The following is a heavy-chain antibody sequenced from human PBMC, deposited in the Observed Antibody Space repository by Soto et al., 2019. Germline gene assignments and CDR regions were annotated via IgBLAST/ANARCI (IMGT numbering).Heavy chain of an antibody. CDR3: ARRITIFGVALEAFDI. CDR1: GYSFTSYW. D-gene: IGHD3-3*01. CDR2: IYPGDSDT. Sequence: GESLKISCKGSGYSFTSYWIGWVRQMPGKGLEWMGIIYPGDSDTRYSPSFQGQVTISADKSISTAYLQWSSLKASDTAMYYCARRITIFGVALEAFDIWGQGTMVTVSS. J-gene: IGHJ3*02. V-gene: IGHV5-51*01.